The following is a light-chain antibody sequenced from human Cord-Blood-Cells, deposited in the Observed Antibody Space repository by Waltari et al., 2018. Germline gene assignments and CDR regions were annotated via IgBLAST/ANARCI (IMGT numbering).Light chain of an antibody. Sequence: SSELTQDPAVSVALGQTVRITCQGDSLRSYYASWYQQKPGQAPVLVIYGKNNWPSGIPDRFSGSSSGNTASLTITGAQAEDEADYYCNSRDSSGNLVVFGGGTKLTVL. J-gene: IGLJ2*01. V-gene: IGLV3-19*01. CDR2: GKN. CDR1: SLRSYY. CDR3: NSRDSSGNLVV.